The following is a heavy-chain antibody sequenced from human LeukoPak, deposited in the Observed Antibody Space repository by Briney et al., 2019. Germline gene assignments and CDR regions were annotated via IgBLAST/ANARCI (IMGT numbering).Heavy chain of an antibody. Sequence: PGGSLRLSCAASGFTFSSYAMSWVRQAPGKGLEWVSAISGSGGSTYYADSVKGWFTISRDNSKNTLYLQMNSLRAEDTAVYYCAKLVGDDYGAAFDYWGQGTLVTVSS. J-gene: IGHJ4*02. CDR3: AKLVGDDYGAAFDY. D-gene: IGHD4-17*01. CDR2: ISGSGGST. V-gene: IGHV3-23*01. CDR1: GFTFSSYA.